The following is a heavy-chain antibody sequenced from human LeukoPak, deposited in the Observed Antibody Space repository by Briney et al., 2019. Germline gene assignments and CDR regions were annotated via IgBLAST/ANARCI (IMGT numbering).Heavy chain of an antibody. CDR3: AREYYYDSSGSNSPSIDY. CDR1: GGSFSGYY. Sequence: SETLSLTCAAYGGSFSGYYWSWIRQPPGKGLEWIGEINHSGSTNYNPSLKSRVTISVDTSKNQFSLKLSSVTAADTAVYYCAREYYYDSSGSNSPSIDYWGQGTLVTISS. J-gene: IGHJ4*02. CDR2: INHSGST. V-gene: IGHV4-34*01. D-gene: IGHD3-22*01.